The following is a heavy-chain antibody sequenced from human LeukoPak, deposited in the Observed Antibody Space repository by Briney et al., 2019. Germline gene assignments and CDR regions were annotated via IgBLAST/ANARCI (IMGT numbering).Heavy chain of an antibody. D-gene: IGHD5-18*01. J-gene: IGHJ4*02. Sequence: GGSPRLSCAASGFTFSSYAMSWVRQAPGKGLEWVSAISGSGGSTYYADSVKGRFSISRDNSKNTLYLQMNSLRAEDTAVYYCAKGVGGVIQLWFGSWGQGTLVTVSS. CDR2: ISGSGGST. V-gene: IGHV3-23*01. CDR3: AKGVGGVIQLWFGS. CDR1: GFTFSSYA.